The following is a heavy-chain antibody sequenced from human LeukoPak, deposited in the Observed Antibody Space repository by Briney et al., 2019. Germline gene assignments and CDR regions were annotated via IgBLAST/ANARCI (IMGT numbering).Heavy chain of an antibody. D-gene: IGHD2-15*01. V-gene: IGHV4-59*01. J-gene: IGHJ4*02. CDR2: ISYSGST. Sequence: PSETLSLTCSVSGVSISSDYWSWIRQPPGKGLEWIGYISYSGSTNYNPSLKSRVTISVDTSKNQLSLNLRSVTAADTSVYYCAREHCSSGSCYFDYWGQGTLVTVSS. CDR3: AREHCSSGSCYFDY. CDR1: GVSISSDY.